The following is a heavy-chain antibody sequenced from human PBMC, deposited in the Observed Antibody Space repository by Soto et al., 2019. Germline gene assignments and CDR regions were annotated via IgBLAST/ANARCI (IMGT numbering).Heavy chain of an antibody. CDR1: GFTFSSYW. J-gene: IGHJ4*02. V-gene: IGHV3-7*03. CDR2: IKQDGSEK. Sequence: GGSLRLSCAASGFTFSSYWTSWVRQAPGKGLEWVANIKQDGSEKYYVDSVKGRFTISRDNAKNSLYLQMNSLRAEDTTVYYCARGRWDLYYWGQGTLVTVSS. D-gene: IGHD1-26*01. CDR3: ARGRWDLYY.